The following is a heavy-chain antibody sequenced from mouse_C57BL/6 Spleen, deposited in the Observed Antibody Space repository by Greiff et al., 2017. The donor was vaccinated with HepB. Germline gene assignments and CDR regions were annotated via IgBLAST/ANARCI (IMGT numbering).Heavy chain of an antibody. CDR1: GYSFTGYY. Sequence: VQLQQSGPELVKPGASVKISCKASGYSFTGYYMHWVKQSHGNILDWIGYIYPYNGVSSYNQKVKGKATLTVDKSSSTAYMELRSLTSEDSAVYYCAREGITTVVARYFDVWGTGTTVTVSS. D-gene: IGHD1-1*01. CDR3: AREGITTVVARYFDV. V-gene: IGHV1-31*01. J-gene: IGHJ1*03. CDR2: IYPYNGVS.